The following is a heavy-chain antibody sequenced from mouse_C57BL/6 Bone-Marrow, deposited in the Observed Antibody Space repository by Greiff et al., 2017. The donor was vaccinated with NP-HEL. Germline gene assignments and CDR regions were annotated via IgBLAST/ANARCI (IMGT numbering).Heavy chain of an antibody. Sequence: EVKLVESGGDLVKPGGSLPLSFSASGFTFSSDGMSWVRQTPDKRLEWVATISSGGSYTSCPASVKGRFTISSDTAKNTLYRQMSSLTSEDTAMDDCARHSYGRSQDDGGQGTTLTVSS. V-gene: IGHV5-6*01. CDR3: ARHSYGRSQDD. D-gene: IGHD1-1*01. J-gene: IGHJ2*01. CDR2: ISSGGSYT. CDR1: GFTFSSDG.